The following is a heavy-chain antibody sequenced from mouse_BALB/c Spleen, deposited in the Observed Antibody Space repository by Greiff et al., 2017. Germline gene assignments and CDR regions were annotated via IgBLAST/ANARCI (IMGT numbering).Heavy chain of an antibody. D-gene: IGHD4-1*01. V-gene: IGHV5-9-4*01. Sequence: EVKLVESGGGLVKPGGSLKLSCAASGFTFSSYAMSWVRQSPEKRLEWVAEISSGGSYTYYPDTVTGRFTISRDNAKNTLYLEMSSLRSEDTAMYYCASELGRGFAYWGQGTLVTVSA. J-gene: IGHJ3*01. CDR1: GFTFSSYA. CDR3: ASELGRGFAY. CDR2: ISSGGSYT.